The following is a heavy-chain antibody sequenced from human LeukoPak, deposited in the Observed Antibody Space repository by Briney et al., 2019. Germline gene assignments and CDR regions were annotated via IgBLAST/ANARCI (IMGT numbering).Heavy chain of an antibody. CDR3: AKGSTFGSGYYYYFDY. V-gene: IGHV3-9*01. D-gene: IGHD3-3*01. CDR2: VSWNGGSI. CDR1: GVTFEDYA. J-gene: IGHJ4*02. Sequence: GRSLRLSCAASGVTFEDYAMHCVRQAPGKGLEWGSGVSWNGGSIGYAESVKGRFTISRDNAKNSLYLQMNSLRAEDTALYYCAKGSTFGSGYYYYFDYWGQGTLVTVSS.